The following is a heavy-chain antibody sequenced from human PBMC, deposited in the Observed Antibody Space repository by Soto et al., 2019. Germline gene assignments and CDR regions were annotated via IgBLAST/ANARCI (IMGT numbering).Heavy chain of an antibody. CDR3: AKSRIVVVPAADWYFDL. CDR1: GFTFSSYA. D-gene: IGHD2-2*01. V-gene: IGHV3-23*01. Sequence: EVQLLESGGGLVQPGGSLRLSCAASGFTFSSYAMSWVRQAPGKGLEWVSAISGSGGSTYYADSVKGRFTISSDNSKSTLYLQMNSLRAEDTAVYYCAKSRIVVVPAADWYFDLWGRGTLVTVSS. CDR2: ISGSGGST. J-gene: IGHJ2*01.